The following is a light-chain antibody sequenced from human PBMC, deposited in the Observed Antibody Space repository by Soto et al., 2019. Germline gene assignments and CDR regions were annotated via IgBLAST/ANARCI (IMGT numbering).Light chain of an antibody. J-gene: IGKJ1*01. CDR3: QQYGSSPET. CDR1: QSVSSNY. CDR2: GAS. V-gene: IGKV3-20*01. Sequence: VLTQSPGTLSLSPGERATLSCRASQSVSSNYLAWYQQKPGRAPRLLIYGASSRATGIPDRFSGSGSGTDFTLTISRLEPEDFAVYYCQQYGSSPETFGQGTKV.